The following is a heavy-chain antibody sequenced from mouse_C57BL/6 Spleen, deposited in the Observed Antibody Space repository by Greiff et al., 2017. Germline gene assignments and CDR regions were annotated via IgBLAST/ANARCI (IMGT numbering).Heavy chain of an antibody. V-gene: IGHV1-82*01. CDR3: ARTDTDYFDY. CDR2: IYPGDGDT. CDR1: GYAFSSSW. J-gene: IGHJ2*01. Sequence: VQLQQSGPELVKPGASVKISCTASGYAFSSSWMNWVKQRPGKGLEWIGRIYPGDGDTNYNGKFKGKATLTADKSSSTAYMQLSSLTSEDSAVYFGARTDTDYFDYWGQGTTLTVSS.